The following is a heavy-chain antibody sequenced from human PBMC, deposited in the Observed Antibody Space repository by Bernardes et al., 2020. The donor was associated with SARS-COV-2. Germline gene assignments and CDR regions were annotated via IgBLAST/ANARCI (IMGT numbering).Heavy chain of an antibody. J-gene: IGHJ6*02. CDR3: AKDSIHTSSSWHYYYYGMDV. CDR1: GFTFSNYA. Sequence: SLRLSCAASGFTFSNYAMSWVRQAPGKGLEWVSAISGSGGSTYYADSVKGRFTISRDNSKNTLYLQMNSLRAEDTAVFYCAKDSIHTSSSWHYYYYGMDVWGQGTTVTVSS. CDR2: ISGSGGST. D-gene: IGHD6-13*01. V-gene: IGHV3-23*01.